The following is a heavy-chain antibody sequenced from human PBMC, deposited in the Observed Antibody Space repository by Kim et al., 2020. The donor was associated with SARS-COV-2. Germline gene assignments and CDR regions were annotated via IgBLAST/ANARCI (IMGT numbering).Heavy chain of an antibody. D-gene: IGHD4-4*01. V-gene: IGHV3-66*01. Sequence: VKGRGTISRDNAKNTLYLQMNSLRAEDTAVYYCAREGAITTWDDYYYMDVCGKGTTVTVSS. J-gene: IGHJ6*03. CDR3: AREGAITTWDDYYYMDV.